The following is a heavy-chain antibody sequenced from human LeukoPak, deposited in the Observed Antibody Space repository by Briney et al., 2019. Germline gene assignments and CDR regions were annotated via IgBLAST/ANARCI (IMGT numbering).Heavy chain of an antibody. CDR2: ISGSGTTI. CDR1: GFSFSSYE. J-gene: IGHJ6*02. Sequence: QPGGSLRLSCAASGFSFSSYEMNWVRQAPGKGLEWVSYISGSGTTIYYADSVKGRFTISRDGAKNSLYLQMNSLRAEDTAVYYCAREKWESDTTYYYGMDVWGQGTTVTVSS. D-gene: IGHD1-26*01. V-gene: IGHV3-48*03. CDR3: AREKWESDTTYYYGMDV.